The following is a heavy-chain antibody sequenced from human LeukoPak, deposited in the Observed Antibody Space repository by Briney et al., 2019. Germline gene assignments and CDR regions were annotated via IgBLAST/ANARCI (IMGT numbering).Heavy chain of an antibody. CDR3: AKENGYSSSPFFDY. Sequence: ASVKVSCKASGYTLTGYYMHWVRQAPGQGLEWMGWINPDSGGTNYAQKFHGRVTMTRDTSISTAYMELSRLRSDDTAVYYCAKENGYSSSPFFDYWGQGTLVTVSS. V-gene: IGHV1-2*02. CDR2: INPDSGGT. D-gene: IGHD6-6*01. J-gene: IGHJ4*02. CDR1: GYTLTGYY.